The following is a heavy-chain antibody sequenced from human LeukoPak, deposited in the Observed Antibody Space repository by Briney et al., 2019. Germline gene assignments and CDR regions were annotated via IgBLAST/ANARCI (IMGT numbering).Heavy chain of an antibody. D-gene: IGHD6-13*01. CDR1: GFTFSSYS. CDR3: ARDLRSSSWQGSAFDI. CDR2: ISSSSSYI. J-gene: IGHJ3*02. V-gene: IGHV3-21*01. Sequence: GGSLRLSCAASGFTFSSYSMNWVRQAPGKGLEWVSSISSSSSYIYYADSVKGRFTISRDNAKNSLYLQMNSLRAEDTAVYYCARDLRSSSWQGSAFDIWGQGTMVTVSS.